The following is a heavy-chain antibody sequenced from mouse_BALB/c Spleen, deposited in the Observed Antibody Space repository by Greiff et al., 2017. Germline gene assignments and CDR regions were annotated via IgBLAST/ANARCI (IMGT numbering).Heavy chain of an antibody. J-gene: IGHJ4*01. CDR3: ARWGYPYAMDY. CDR2: ISSGGST. V-gene: IGHV5-6-5*01. CDR1: GFTFSSYA. Sequence: DVQLVESGGGLVQPGGSRKLSCAASGFTFSSYAMSWVRQTPEKRLEWVASISSGGSTYYPDSVKGRFTISRDNARNILYLQMSSLRSEDTAMYYCARWGYPYAMDYWGQGTSVTVSS. D-gene: IGHD5-1-1*01.